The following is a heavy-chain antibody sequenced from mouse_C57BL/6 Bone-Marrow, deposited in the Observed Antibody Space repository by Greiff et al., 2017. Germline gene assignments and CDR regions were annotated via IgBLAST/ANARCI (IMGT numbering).Heavy chain of an antibody. V-gene: IGHV5-17*01. CDR3: ARGTRFAY. CDR2: ISSGSSTI. Sequence: EVMLVESGGGLVKPGGSLKLSCAASGFTFSDYGMHWVRQAPEKGLEWVAYISSGSSTISYADTVKGRFTISRDNAKNTLFLQMTSLRSEDTAMYYCARGTRFAYWGQGTLVTVSA. CDR1: GFTFSDYG. D-gene: IGHD3-3*01. J-gene: IGHJ3*01.